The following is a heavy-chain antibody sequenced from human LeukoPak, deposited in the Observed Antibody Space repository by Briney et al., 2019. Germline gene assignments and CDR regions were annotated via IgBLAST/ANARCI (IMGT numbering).Heavy chain of an antibody. Sequence: GGSLRLSCAASGFTFSSYAMSWVRQAPGKGLEWVSAISGSGGSTYYADSVKGRFTISRDNSKNTLYLQMNSLRDEDTAVYYCARDTIAAAGRKEHWFDPWGQGTLVTVSS. CDR2: ISGSGGST. CDR1: GFTFSSYA. CDR3: ARDTIAAAGRKEHWFDP. V-gene: IGHV3-23*01. D-gene: IGHD6-13*01. J-gene: IGHJ5*02.